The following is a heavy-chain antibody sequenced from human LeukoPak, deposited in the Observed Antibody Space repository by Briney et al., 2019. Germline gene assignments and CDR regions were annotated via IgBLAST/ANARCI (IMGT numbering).Heavy chain of an antibody. CDR2: ITIDLSII. D-gene: IGHD3-9*01. V-gene: IGHV3-48*01. CDR3: VRDKDWAFDY. Sequence: RGSLRDSSAVSGFSLSTYSMNWVRQAPGKGLECISHITIDLSIIDYADSVKGRFTISRDKAKNSLYLQINSLRAEDTAVYYCVRDKDWAFDYWGQGTLIGVSS. CDR1: GFSLSTYS. J-gene: IGHJ4*02.